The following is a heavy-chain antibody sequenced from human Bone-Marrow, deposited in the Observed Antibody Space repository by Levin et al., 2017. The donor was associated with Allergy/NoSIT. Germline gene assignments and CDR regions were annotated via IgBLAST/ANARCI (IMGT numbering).Heavy chain of an antibody. J-gene: IGHJ6*02. CDR3: VKDNTRWGIARHQYGMDV. Sequence: GGSLRLSCEASGFPFRNFGMHWVRQAPGKGLEWVAVIAYDGSKKLYADSVEGRCTISRDNSKNSLYMEMNGLRAEDTAVYYCVKDNTRWGIARHQYGMDVWGQGTTVTVS. CDR1: GFPFRNFG. CDR2: IAYDGSKK. V-gene: IGHV3-30*18. D-gene: IGHD3-16*01.